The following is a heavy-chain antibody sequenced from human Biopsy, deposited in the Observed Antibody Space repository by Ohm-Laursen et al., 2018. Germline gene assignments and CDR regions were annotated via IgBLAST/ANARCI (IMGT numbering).Heavy chain of an antibody. Sequence: GTLSLTCTVSGGSVSSNVAYWAWIRQPPGKGLESIGSIFYSGITYYNPSLQSRVTMSVDTSKNQFSLKLTSVTAADTAVYYCARAVDYYDPYYYYGMDVWGQGTTVTVSS. CDR2: IFYSGIT. D-gene: IGHD3-22*01. J-gene: IGHJ6*02. CDR3: ARAVDYYDPYYYYGMDV. CDR1: GGSVSSNVAY. V-gene: IGHV4-39*01.